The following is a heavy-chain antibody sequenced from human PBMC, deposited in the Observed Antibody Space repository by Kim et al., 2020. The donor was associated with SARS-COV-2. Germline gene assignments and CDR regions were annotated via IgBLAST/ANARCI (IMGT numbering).Heavy chain of an antibody. CDR2: IKSKTDGRPS. Sequence: GGSLRLSCAASGFTFSNAWMSWVRQAPGKGLEWVCRIKSKTDGRPSDYAAPVKGSFTIARADTKHTLYLQMNSLKTEDTAVYYCTTDLTVVVPAALEYDYWRQGTGVTVPS. D-gene: IGHD2-2*01. J-gene: IGHJ4*02. V-gene: IGHV3-15*01. CDR3: TTDLTVVVPAALEYDY. CDR1: GFTFSNAW.